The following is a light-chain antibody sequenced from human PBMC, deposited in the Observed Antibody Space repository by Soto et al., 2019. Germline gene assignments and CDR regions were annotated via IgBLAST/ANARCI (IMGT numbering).Light chain of an antibody. Sequence: EIVLMQSPGTLSLSPGERATLSCRASQSVSSSYLAWYQRKPGQAPRLLIYGASSRATGIPDRFSGSGSGTDFTLTISRLEPEDFAVYYCQQYGSSHWTFGQGTKVDIK. CDR1: QSVSSSY. CDR3: QQYGSSHWT. CDR2: GAS. J-gene: IGKJ1*01. V-gene: IGKV3-20*01.